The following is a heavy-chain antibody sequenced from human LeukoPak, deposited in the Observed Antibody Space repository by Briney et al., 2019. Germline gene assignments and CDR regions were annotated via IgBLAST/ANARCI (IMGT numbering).Heavy chain of an antibody. CDR2: ISSSGSTI. CDR3: ARSQYSSGWYDHGKDAFDI. J-gene: IGHJ3*02. D-gene: IGHD6-19*01. V-gene: IGHV3-48*03. CDR1: GFTFSNYE. Sequence: PGGSLRLSCAASGFTFSNYEMNWVRQAPGKGLEWVSYISSSGSTIYYADSVKGRFTISRDNAKNSLYLQMNSLRAEDTAVYYCARSQYSSGWYDHGKDAFDIWGQGTMVTVSS.